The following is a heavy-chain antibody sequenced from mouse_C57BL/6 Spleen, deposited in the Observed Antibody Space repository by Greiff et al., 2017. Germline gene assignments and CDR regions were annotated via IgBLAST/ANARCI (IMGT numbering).Heavy chain of an antibody. V-gene: IGHV1-55*01. CDR1: GYTFTSYW. Sequence: QVQLQQPGAELVKPGASVKMSCKASGYTFTSYWITWVKQRPGPGLEWIGAISPGSGSTNYNEKFKSKATLTVDTSSSTAYMQLSSLTSEDSAVYYCARSGSSLWYFGVWGTGTTVSVSS. CDR2: ISPGSGST. J-gene: IGHJ1*03. D-gene: IGHD1-1*01. CDR3: ARSGSSLWYFGV.